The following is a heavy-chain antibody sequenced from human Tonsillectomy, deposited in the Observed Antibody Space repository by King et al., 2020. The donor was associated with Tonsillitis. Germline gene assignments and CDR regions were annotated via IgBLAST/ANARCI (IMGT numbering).Heavy chain of an antibody. V-gene: IGHV3-11*01. D-gene: IGHD3-22*01. CDR3: ARERITMIVVVNDAFDI. Sequence: VQLVESGGGLVKPGGSLRLSCAASGFTFSDYYMSWIRQAPGKGLEWVSYISSSGSTISYAASAKGRFTISRDNAKHSLYLQMNSLRAEDTAVYYCARERITMIVVVNDAFDIWGQGTMVTVSS. CDR2: ISSSGSTI. J-gene: IGHJ3*02. CDR1: GFTFSDYY.